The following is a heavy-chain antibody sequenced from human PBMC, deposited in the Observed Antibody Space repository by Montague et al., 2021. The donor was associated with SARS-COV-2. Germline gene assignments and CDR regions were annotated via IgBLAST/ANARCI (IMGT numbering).Heavy chain of an antibody. V-gene: IGHV3-33*01. J-gene: IGHJ4*02. D-gene: IGHD3-3*01. CDR2: IWSHGSNT. Sequence: SLRLSCAASGFSFSDYGMHWLRQAPGKGLEWVAVIWSHGSNTDYADSVKGRFTISGDDSKSGLYLQMSSLRGDDTAVYYCARDRGRLQWFFQFDYWGQGSLVTVSS. CDR1: GFSFSDYG. CDR3: ARDRGRLQWFFQFDY.